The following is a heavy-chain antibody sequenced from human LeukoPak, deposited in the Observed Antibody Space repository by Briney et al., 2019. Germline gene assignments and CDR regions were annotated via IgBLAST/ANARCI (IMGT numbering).Heavy chain of an antibody. D-gene: IGHD6-13*01. CDR2: IYCSRST. CDR1: GGSISCYY. J-gene: IGHJ3*02. V-gene: IGHV4-59*01. CDR3: ARESSWSGFFEM. Sequence: SETLSLTCTVSGGSISCYYWSWIRQPPGKGLEWIGYIYCSRSTDYNPSLKSRVTLSVDTSKNQFSLHLNSVTAADTAVYYCARESSWSGFFEMWGQGTMVTVSS.